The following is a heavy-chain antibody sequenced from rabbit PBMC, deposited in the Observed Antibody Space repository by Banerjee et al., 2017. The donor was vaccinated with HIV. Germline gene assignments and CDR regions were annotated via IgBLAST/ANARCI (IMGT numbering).Heavy chain of an antibody. Sequence: EESGGDLVKPEGSLTLTCTASGFSFSSSYWICWVRQAPGKGLEWIACIYAGSSGSTYYASWAKGRFTISKTSSTTVTLQMTSLTAADTATYFCARYYTATSCDIFNLWGPGTLVTVS. CDR3: ARYYTATSCDIFNL. D-gene: IGHD8-1*01. J-gene: IGHJ4*01. CDR1: GFSFSSSYW. V-gene: IGHV1S45*01. CDR2: IYAGSSGST.